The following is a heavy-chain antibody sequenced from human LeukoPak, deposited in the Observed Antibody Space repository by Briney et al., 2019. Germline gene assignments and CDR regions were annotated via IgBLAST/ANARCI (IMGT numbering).Heavy chain of an antibody. D-gene: IGHD6-13*01. CDR3: ARHGRPRYGYSSSWSPFDY. CDR2: IYYSGST. CDR1: GGSISSGGYY. V-gene: IGHV4-61*08. J-gene: IGHJ4*02. Sequence: PSQTLSLTCTVSGGSISSGGYYWSWIRQPPGKGLEWIGYIYYSGSTNYNPSLKSRVTISVDTSKNQFSLKLSSVTAADTAVYYCARHGRPRYGYSSSWSPFDYWGQGTLVTVSS.